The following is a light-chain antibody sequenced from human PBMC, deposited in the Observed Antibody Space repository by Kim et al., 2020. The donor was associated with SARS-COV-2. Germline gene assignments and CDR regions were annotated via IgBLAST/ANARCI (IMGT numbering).Light chain of an antibody. Sequence: QSVPISGTITSSIVDGYNHVSWYQQHPGKAPKLMIYELTKRPSGVPYRFSGSKSGNTASLTVSGLHAEDEADYSCSSYAGSRHVVFGGGTQLTVL. CDR1: SSIVDGYNH. V-gene: IGLV2-8*01. CDR2: ELT. J-gene: IGLJ2*01. CDR3: SSYAGSRHVV.